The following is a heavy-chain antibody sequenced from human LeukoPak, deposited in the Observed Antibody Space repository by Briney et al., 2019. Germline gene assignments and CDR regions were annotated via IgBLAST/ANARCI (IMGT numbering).Heavy chain of an antibody. CDR2: IHYDGTKT. Sequence: GGSLRLSCAASGFTFTSCGMHWVRQAPGRVLEWVAFIHYDGTKTFYADSVNDRFTISRDISKNTLYLQMNSLRAEDTAVYYCAKDTPITGTGFDYWGQGTLVTVSS. J-gene: IGHJ4*02. CDR1: GFTFTSCG. CDR3: AKDTPITGTGFDY. D-gene: IGHD1-7*01. V-gene: IGHV3-30*02.